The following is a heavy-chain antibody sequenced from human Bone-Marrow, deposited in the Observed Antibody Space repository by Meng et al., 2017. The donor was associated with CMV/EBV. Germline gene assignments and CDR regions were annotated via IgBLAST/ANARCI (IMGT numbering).Heavy chain of an antibody. CDR2: ICPDGT. J-gene: IGHJ4*02. CDR3: VVGHDSRKVAY. CDR1: GLTASISH. D-gene: IGHD2-15*01. Sequence: GRSLRLSCVVSGLTASISHMNWVRQAPGKGLEWVSVICPDGTHYAGFVKGRFTISRDDSKNIVYLQMNSLGVEDTALYYCVVGHDSRKVAYWGQGTLVTVSS. V-gene: IGHV3-53*01.